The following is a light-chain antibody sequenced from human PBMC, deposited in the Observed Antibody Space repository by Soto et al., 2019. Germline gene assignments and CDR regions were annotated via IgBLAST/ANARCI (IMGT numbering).Light chain of an antibody. V-gene: IGLV2-8*01. J-gene: IGLJ1*01. CDR1: SSDVGGYNY. CDR2: EVN. CDR3: SSYAGSSNV. Sequence: QSALTQPPSASGSPGQSVAISCTGTSSDVGGYNYVSWYQQHPGKAPKLMIYEVNKRPSGFPDRFSGSKSGNTASLTVSGLQAEDEADYYCSSYAGSSNVFGTGTKLNVL.